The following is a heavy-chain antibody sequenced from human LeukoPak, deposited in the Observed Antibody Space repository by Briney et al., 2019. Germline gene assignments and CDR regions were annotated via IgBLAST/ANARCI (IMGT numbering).Heavy chain of an antibody. CDR1: GFTFSSYS. D-gene: IGHD6-13*01. CDR2: ISSSSSYI. J-gene: IGHJ4*02. V-gene: IGHV3-21*01. Sequence: SGGSLRLSCAASGFTFSSYSMNWVRQAPGKGLEWVSSISSSSSYIYYADSVKGRFTISRDNAKNSLYLQMNSLRAEDTAVYYCASAVGNGVSAAGTVTYFDYWGQGTLVTVSS. CDR3: ASAVGNGVSAAGTVTYFDY.